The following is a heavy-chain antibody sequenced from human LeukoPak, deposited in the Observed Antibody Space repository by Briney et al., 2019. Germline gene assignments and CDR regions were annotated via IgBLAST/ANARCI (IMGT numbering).Heavy chain of an antibody. V-gene: IGHV6-1*01. J-gene: IGHJ4*02. CDR1: GDSVSSNSAA. D-gene: IGHD6-13*01. Sequence: QTLSLTCAISGDSVSSNSAAWKWIRQSPSRCLEWLGRAYYRYKWYNDYAVSVKSRITINPDTSKNQFSLQLNSVTPEDTAVYYCARQQQLVFDYWGQGTLVTVSS. CDR3: ARQQQLVFDY. CDR2: AYYRYKWYN.